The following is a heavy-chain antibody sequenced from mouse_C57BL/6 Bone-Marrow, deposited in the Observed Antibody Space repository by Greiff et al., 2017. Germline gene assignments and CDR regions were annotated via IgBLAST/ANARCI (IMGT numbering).Heavy chain of an antibody. CDR2: ISSGSSTI. D-gene: IGHD2-12*01. J-gene: IGHJ3*01. V-gene: IGHV5-17*01. CDR1: GFTFSDYG. CDR3: ARGDYNYGGAWFAY. Sequence: EVNVVESGGGLVKPGGSLKLSCAASGFTFSDYGMYWVRQAPEKGLEGVAYISSGSSTIYYAVTVKGRFTISRDNAKNTLFLQMTRLRSEDTAMYYCARGDYNYGGAWFAYWGQGTLVTVSA.